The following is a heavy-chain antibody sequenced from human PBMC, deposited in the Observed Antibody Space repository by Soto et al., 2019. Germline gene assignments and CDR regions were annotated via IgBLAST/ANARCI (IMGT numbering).Heavy chain of an antibody. Sequence: QVQLVESGGGVVQPGKSLRLSCAASGFTFSTYGMHWVRQAPGKGLEWVAVISYDGSNKYYADSVKGRFTISRDNSKNTMYLAKNSLGTEDMAMFYCAKDRLGSGWYFVYGDWFDSWGQGTLVTVSS. CDR3: AKDRLGSGWYFVYGDWFDS. D-gene: IGHD6-19*01. J-gene: IGHJ5*01. V-gene: IGHV3-30*18. CDR2: ISYDGSNK. CDR1: GFTFSTYG.